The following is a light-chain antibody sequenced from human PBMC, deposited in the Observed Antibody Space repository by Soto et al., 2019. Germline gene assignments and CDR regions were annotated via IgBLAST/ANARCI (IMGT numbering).Light chain of an antibody. CDR3: AAWDDSLNGPV. V-gene: IGLV1-44*01. CDR1: SSNIGSNT. Sequence: QSVLTQPPSASGTPGXRVTISCSGSSSNIGSNTVNWYQQLPGTAPKLLIYSNSQRPSGVPDRFSGSKSGTSASLAISGLQSEDEADYYCAAWDDSLNGPVFGGGTKLTVL. CDR2: SNS. J-gene: IGLJ3*02.